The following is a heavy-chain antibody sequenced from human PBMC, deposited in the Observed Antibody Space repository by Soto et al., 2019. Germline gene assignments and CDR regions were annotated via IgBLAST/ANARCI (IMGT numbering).Heavy chain of an antibody. CDR1: GYTFTTSG. J-gene: IGHJ6*02. CDR3: ARQGSWPYYYYGLDG. Sequence: QVQLVQSGPEVKKPGASVKVSCEASGYTFTTSGISWVRQAPGQGLEWMGWISTYNGDTNSAQKFQGRVTMTADTSTGTAYMELMSLKSDDTAVYYCARQGSWPYYYYGLDGWGQGTTVTVSS. CDR2: ISTYNGDT. V-gene: IGHV1-18*01. D-gene: IGHD1-26*01.